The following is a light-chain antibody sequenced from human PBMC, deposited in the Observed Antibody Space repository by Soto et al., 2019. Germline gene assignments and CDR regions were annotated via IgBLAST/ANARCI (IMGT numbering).Light chain of an antibody. V-gene: IGKV3-15*01. CDR3: QQYSSWPRT. J-gene: IGKJ1*01. CDR1: QNVMYN. Sequence: EIVLTQSPATLSVSPGGRATLSCRASQNVMYNLAWYQQKPGQAPRLLVYGASTRATDAPPRFRGSGSGTEFSLTISSLQSEDYATYFCQQYSSWPRTFGQGTKVDTK. CDR2: GAS.